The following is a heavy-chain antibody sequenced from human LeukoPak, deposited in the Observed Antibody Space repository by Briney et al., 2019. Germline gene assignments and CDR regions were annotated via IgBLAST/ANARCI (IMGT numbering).Heavy chain of an antibody. J-gene: IGHJ6*02. D-gene: IGHD2-15*01. Sequence: ASVKVSCKASGYTFTSYGISWVRQAPGQGLEWMGWISAYNGNTNYSQKLQGRGTMTTDTSTSTAYMELRSLRSDDTAVYYCARDPLGYCSGGSCYPPVLGYYYYGMDVWGQGTTVTVSS. CDR2: ISAYNGNT. CDR3: ARDPLGYCSGGSCYPPVLGYYYYGMDV. CDR1: GYTFTSYG. V-gene: IGHV1-18*01.